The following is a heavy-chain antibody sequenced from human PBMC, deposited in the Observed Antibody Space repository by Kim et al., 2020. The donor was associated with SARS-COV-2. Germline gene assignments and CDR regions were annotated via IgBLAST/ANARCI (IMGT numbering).Heavy chain of an antibody. CDR2: INHSGST. CDR3: ARRVSSGSPLYY. Sequence: SETLSLTCAVYGGSFSGYYWSWIRQPPGKGLEWIGEINHSGSTNYNPSLKSRVTISVDTSKNQFSLKLSSVTAADTAVYYCARRVSSGSPLYYWGLGTLVTVSS. CDR1: GGSFSGYY. V-gene: IGHV4-34*01. D-gene: IGHD1-26*01. J-gene: IGHJ4*02.